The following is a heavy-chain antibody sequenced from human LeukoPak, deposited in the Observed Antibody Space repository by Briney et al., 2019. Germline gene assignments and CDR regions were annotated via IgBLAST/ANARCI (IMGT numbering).Heavy chain of an antibody. Sequence: SETLSLTCAVYGGSFSGYYWSWIRQPPGKGLEWIGEINHSGSTNYNPSLKSRATISVDTSKNQFSLKLSSVTAADTAVYYCARGSGPMVRDWGQGTLVTVSS. V-gene: IGHV4-34*01. CDR1: GGSFSGYY. CDR3: ARGSGPMVRD. D-gene: IGHD3-10*01. J-gene: IGHJ4*02. CDR2: INHSGST.